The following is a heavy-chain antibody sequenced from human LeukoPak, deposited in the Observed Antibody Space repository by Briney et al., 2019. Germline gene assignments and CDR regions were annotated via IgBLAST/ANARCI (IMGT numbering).Heavy chain of an antibody. CDR1: GYTFTGYY. D-gene: IGHD2-2*01. Sequence: ASVKVSCKASGYTFTGYYMHWLRQAPGQGLEWMGWINPNSGGTNYAQKFQGRVTMTRDTSISTAYMELSRLRSDDTAVYYCAGAIVVVPAAISFDYWGQGTLVTVSS. CDR2: INPNSGGT. V-gene: IGHV1-2*02. CDR3: AGAIVVVPAAISFDY. J-gene: IGHJ4*02.